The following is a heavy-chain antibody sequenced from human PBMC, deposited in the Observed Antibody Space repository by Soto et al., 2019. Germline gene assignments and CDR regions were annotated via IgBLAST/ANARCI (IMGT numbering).Heavy chain of an antibody. V-gene: IGHV3-21*01. CDR2: ISSSIYI. CDR1: GFTFSSYS. J-gene: IGHJ6*02. Sequence: GGSLRLSCAASGFTFSSYSMNWVRQAPGKGLEWVSSISSSIYIYYADSVKGRFTISRDNAKNSLYLQMNSLRAEDTAVYYCARTILTPTSYGMDVWGQGTRVTVSS. CDR3: ARTILTPTSYGMDV. D-gene: IGHD3-3*02.